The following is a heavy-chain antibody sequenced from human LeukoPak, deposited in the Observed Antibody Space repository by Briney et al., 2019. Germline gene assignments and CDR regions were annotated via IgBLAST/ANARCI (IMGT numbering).Heavy chain of an antibody. CDR2: IYYSGST. Sequence: SETLSLTCTVSGGSISSSSYYWGWIRQPPGKGLEWIGSIYYSGSTYYNPSLKSRVTISVDTSKNQFSLKLSSVTAADTAVYYCARDGYYDSSGYGGVDIWGQGTMVTVSS. D-gene: IGHD3-22*01. V-gene: IGHV4-39*07. J-gene: IGHJ3*02. CDR3: ARDGYYDSSGYGGVDI. CDR1: GGSISSSSYY.